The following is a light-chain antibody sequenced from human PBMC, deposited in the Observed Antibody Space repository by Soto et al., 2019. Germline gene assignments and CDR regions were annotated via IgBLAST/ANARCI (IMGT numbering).Light chain of an antibody. J-gene: IGLJ3*02. CDR1: SSDVGGYNY. V-gene: IGLV2-14*01. Sequence: QSALTQPASVFGSPGQSITISCTGTSSDVGGYNYVSWYQQHPGKAPKLMIYEVSNRPSGVSNRFSGSKSGNTASLTISGLQAEDEADYYCSSYTRSSTRVFGGGTKVTVL. CDR2: EVS. CDR3: SSYTRSSTRV.